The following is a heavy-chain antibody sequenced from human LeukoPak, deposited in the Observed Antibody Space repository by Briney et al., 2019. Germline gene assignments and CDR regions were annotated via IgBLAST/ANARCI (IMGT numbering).Heavy chain of an antibody. V-gene: IGHV1-69*05. Sequence: ASVEVSCKASGGTFSSYAISWVRQAPGQGHEWMGGIIPIFGTANYAQKFQGRVTITTDESTSTAYMELSSLRSEDTAVYYCATTISSSWFEPNDYWGQGTLVTVSS. D-gene: IGHD6-13*01. CDR3: ATTISSSWFEPNDY. CDR2: IIPIFGTA. J-gene: IGHJ4*02. CDR1: GGTFSSYA.